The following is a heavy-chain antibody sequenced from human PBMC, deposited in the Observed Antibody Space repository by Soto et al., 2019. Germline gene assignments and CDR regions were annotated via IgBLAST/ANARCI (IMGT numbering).Heavy chain of an antibody. CDR3: ARDRLMATAGAARYYYGLDV. V-gene: IGHV1-69*01. CDR2: LTPISGAA. Sequence: QVQLVQSGAEVKKPGSSVKVSCKASGGSFNGYAVSWVRQAPGRGLEWMGGLTPISGAATYAKNFQGRVSITADGSTTTAYLDLTSLTSEDTAIYFCARDRLMATAGAARYYYGLDVWGQGTTVTVSS. CDR1: GGSFNGYA. J-gene: IGHJ6*02. D-gene: IGHD6-13*01.